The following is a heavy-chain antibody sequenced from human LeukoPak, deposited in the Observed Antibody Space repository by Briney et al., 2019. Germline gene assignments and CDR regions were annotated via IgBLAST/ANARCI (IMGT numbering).Heavy chain of an antibody. CDR2: IYPGDSDT. D-gene: IGHD6-19*01. J-gene: IGHJ4*02. V-gene: IGHV5-51*01. Sequence: KFGESLKISCKGSGYSFTSYWIGWVRQMPGKGLEWMGIIYPGDSDTRYSPSFQGQVTISADKSISTAYLQWSSLKASDTAMYYCARHVPDSSGWYFSLPFFDCWGQGTLVTVSS. CDR3: ARHVPDSSGWYFSLPFFDC. CDR1: GYSFTSYW.